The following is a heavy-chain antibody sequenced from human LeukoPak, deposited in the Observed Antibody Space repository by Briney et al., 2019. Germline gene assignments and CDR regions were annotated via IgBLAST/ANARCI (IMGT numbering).Heavy chain of an antibody. CDR1: GGTFSSYA. V-gene: IGHV1-69*05. CDR2: IITFFVTP. D-gene: IGHD2-21*02. Sequence: SVRVSCKASGGTFSSYAISWVRQAPGQGVEWMGRIITFFVTPNYPQNFQVTVTIPTDPSTSTAYMELTSLRSEDTAVYYCARDLYCGGDCSGSIDYWGQGTLVTVSS. CDR3: ARDLYCGGDCSGSIDY. J-gene: IGHJ4*02.